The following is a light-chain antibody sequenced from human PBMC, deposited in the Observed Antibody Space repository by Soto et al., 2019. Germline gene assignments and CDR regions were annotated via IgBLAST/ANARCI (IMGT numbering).Light chain of an antibody. CDR3: HQDYSVPLT. Sequence: DIVMTQSPDSLAVSLGERATINCKSSQSVLHSSDNKNSLTWYPQKPGQPPKLLISWASTRESGVPDRFSGSGSGTDFTLTISRLQAEDGAVYYGHQDYSVPLTVGGGTKVEIK. J-gene: IGKJ4*01. CDR2: WAS. V-gene: IGKV4-1*01. CDR1: QSVLHSSDNKNS.